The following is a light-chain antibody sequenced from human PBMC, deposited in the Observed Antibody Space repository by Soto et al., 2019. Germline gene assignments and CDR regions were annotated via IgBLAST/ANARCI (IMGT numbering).Light chain of an antibody. CDR1: QSVSSN. V-gene: IGKV3D-15*01. CDR3: QQYSVWPLT. Sequence: EIVLTQSPATLSVSPGERAALSCRASQSVSSNLAWYQQKPGQPPRLLMFGASTRATGIPARFSGSGSEEEFPLTISSLQSEDFAVYYCQQYSVWPLTFGGGTKVEIK. J-gene: IGKJ4*01. CDR2: GAS.